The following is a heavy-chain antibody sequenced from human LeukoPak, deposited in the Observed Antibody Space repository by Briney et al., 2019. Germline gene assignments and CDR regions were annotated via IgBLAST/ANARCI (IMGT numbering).Heavy chain of an antibody. J-gene: IGHJ4*02. D-gene: IGHD1-1*01. Sequence: PSETLSLTCIVSGGSIRTSSYYWGWIRQPPGEGLEWVAFIKFHGHETFYADSVEGRFTFSRDNSRNTVYLQMNSLRSEDTAVYYCAREAPICRNADCRTGFDYWGQGTLVAVSS. CDR2: IKFHGHET. CDR1: GGSIRTSSYY. V-gene: IGHV3-33*08. CDR3: AREAPICRNADCRTGFDY.